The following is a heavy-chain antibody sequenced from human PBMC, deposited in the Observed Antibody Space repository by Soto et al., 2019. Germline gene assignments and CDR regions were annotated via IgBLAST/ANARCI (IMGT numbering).Heavy chain of an antibody. Sequence: QVQLVESGGGVVQPGRSLRLSCAASGFMFSSYAMHWVRQAPGKGLEWVAVKTYDGSNKYYADSVKGRFTISRDNSKNTLYLQMTSRRAEDTSVYYCARAGGLLVDYWGQGTLVTVSS. V-gene: IGHV3-30-3*01. D-gene: IGHD1-26*01. CDR2: KTYDGSNK. CDR3: ARAGGLLVDY. CDR1: GFMFSSYA. J-gene: IGHJ4*02.